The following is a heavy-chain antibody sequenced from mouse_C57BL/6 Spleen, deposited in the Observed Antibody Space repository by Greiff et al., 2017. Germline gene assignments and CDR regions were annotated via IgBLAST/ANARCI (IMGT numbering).Heavy chain of an antibody. Sequence: VQLQQSGAELARPGASVKMSCKASGYTFTSYTMHWVKQRPGQGLEWIGYINPSSGYTKYNQKFKDKATLTADKSSSTAYMQLSSLTSEDSAVYYCERCNGYNYFEYWGQGTTLTVSS. D-gene: IGHD2-2*01. J-gene: IGHJ2*01. CDR1: GYTFTSYT. CDR3: ERCNGYNYFEY. V-gene: IGHV1-4*01. CDR2: INPSSGYT.